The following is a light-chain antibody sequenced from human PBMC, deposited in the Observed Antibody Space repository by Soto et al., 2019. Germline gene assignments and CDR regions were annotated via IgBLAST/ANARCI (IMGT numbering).Light chain of an antibody. Sequence: QSALTQPASLSGSPGQSITISCTGTSSDVGAYDYVSWYQQHPVKAPKLMIYDVSTRPSGVSNRFSGSKSGNTASLTISGLQAEDEAGYYCSSFTTSNTVVFGGGTKVTVL. J-gene: IGLJ3*02. CDR1: SSDVGAYDY. CDR3: SSFTTSNTVV. CDR2: DVS. V-gene: IGLV2-14*03.